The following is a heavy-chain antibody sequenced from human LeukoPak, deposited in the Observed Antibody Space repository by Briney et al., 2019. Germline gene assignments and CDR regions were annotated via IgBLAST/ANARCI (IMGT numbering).Heavy chain of an antibody. CDR3: ARDGSHYEVDC. V-gene: IGHV3-23*01. CDR2: ISGSGGST. CDR1: GFTFSSYA. J-gene: IGHJ4*02. D-gene: IGHD1-26*01. Sequence: GGSLRLSCAASGFTFSSYAMSWVRQAPGKGLEWVSAISGSGGSTYYADSVKGRFTISRYNSKNTLYLQMNSLRAEDTAVYYCARDGSHYEVDCWGQGTLVTVSA.